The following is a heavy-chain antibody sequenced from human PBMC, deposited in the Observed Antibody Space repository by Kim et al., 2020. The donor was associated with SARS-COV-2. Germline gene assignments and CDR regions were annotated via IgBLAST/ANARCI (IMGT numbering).Heavy chain of an antibody. CDR3: ARWPVFPLQLPQAFDI. CDR2: INHSGST. J-gene: IGHJ3*02. D-gene: IGHD2-2*01. CDR1: GGSFSGYY. Sequence: SETLSLTCAVYGGSFSGYYWSWIRQPPGKGLEWIGEINHSGSTNYNPSLKSRVTISVDTSKNQFSLKLSSVTAADTAVYYCARWPVFPLQLPQAFDIWGQGTMVTVSS. V-gene: IGHV4-34*01.